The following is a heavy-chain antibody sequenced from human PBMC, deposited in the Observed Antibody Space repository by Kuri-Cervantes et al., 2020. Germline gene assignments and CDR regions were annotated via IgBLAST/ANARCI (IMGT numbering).Heavy chain of an antibody. CDR2: VIPIFGTA. CDR3: GRRYCNSTTCYHNWFDP. V-gene: IGHV1-69*13. CDR1: SGTFSSHA. D-gene: IGHD2-2*01. Sequence: SVKVSCKASSGTFSSHASSWVRQAPGQGLEWMGEVIPIFGTANCAQKFQGSVTITADESTSTAYMELSSLRSEDTAVYYCGRRYCNSTTCYHNWFDPWGQGTLVTVSS. J-gene: IGHJ5*02.